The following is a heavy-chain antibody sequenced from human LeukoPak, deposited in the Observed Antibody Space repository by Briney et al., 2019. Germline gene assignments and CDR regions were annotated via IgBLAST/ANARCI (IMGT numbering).Heavy chain of an antibody. V-gene: IGHV3-66*02. CDR3: ARDHSGGATYYFDY. D-gene: IGHD1-26*01. CDR2: IYSGGST. J-gene: IGHJ4*02. Sequence: GGSMRLSSAAYGFTVSSNYMSWVRQAPGKGLEWVSVIYSGGSTYYADSVKGRFTISRDNSKNTLYLQMNSLRAEDTAVYYCARDHSGGATYYFDYWGQGNLVTVSS. CDR1: GFTVSSNY.